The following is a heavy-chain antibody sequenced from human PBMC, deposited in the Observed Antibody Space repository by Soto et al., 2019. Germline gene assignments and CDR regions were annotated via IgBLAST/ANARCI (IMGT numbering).Heavy chain of an antibody. V-gene: IGHV4-39*01. D-gene: IGHD3-3*02. Sequence: SETLSLTSTVSGDSIISSDFYWVWVRQPPGKGLEWIGSIFYLGYSYYNPSLKSRVTMSVATSKNQFSLSLRSVTAADTALYFCARHSLALRKNNWFDPWGQGIMVTVSS. CDR2: IFYLGYS. CDR1: GDSIISSDFY. J-gene: IGHJ5*02. CDR3: ARHSLALRKNNWFDP.